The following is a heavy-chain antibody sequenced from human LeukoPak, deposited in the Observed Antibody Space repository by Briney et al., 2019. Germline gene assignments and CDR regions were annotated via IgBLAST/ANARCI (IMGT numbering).Heavy chain of an antibody. D-gene: IGHD3-22*01. V-gene: IGHV1-2*02. CDR1: GYXFTGYY. CDR3: ARDLYYDSSGYSDYGMDV. Sequence: ASVKVSCRASGYXFTGYYIHWVRQAPGQGLEWLGWINPNSGGTNYAQKFQGRVTMTRDTSISTAYMELSRLRSDDTAVYYCARDLYYDSSGYSDYGMDVWGQGTTVTVSS. J-gene: IGHJ6*02. CDR2: INPNSGGT.